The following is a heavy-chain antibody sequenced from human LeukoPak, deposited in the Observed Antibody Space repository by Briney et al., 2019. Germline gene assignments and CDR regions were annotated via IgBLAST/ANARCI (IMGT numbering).Heavy chain of an antibody. V-gene: IGHV3-53*01. CDR2: IYSGGSI. D-gene: IGHD3-22*01. Sequence: GGSLRLSCAASGFTVSNNYMSWVRQAPGKGLEWVSVIYSGGSIYYADSVKGRFTISRDNSKNTLYLQMNSLRAEDTAVYYCARDFLRSSGHYWGQGTLVTVSS. CDR3: ARDFLRSSGHY. CDR1: GFTVSNNY. J-gene: IGHJ4*02.